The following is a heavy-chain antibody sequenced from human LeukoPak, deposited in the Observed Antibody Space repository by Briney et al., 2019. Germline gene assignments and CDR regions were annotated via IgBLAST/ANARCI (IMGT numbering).Heavy chain of an antibody. Sequence: DPSETLSLTCTVSGGSVSSGSYFWTWIRQSPGKRLEYVGYIYDNGRTNYNPSLKSRVTISKDTSKNQFSLKLSSVTAADTAVYYCARDRLGGYSYVYWGQGSLVTVSS. V-gene: IGHV4-61*01. CDR1: GGSVSSGSYF. CDR3: ARDRLGGYSYVY. J-gene: IGHJ4*02. CDR2: IYDNGRT. D-gene: IGHD5-12*01.